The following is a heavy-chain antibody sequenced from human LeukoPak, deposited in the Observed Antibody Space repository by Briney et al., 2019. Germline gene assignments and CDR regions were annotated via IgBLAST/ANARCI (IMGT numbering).Heavy chain of an antibody. J-gene: IGHJ2*01. Sequence: ASVKVSCKASGYTFTSYGISWVRQAPGQGLEWMGWISAYNGNTNYAQKLQGRVTTTTDTSTSTAYMELRSLRSDDTAVYYCASSYYGSGSYYWYFDLWGRGTLVTVSS. D-gene: IGHD3-10*01. CDR1: GYTFTSYG. CDR3: ASSYYGSGSYYWYFDL. CDR2: ISAYNGNT. V-gene: IGHV1-18*01.